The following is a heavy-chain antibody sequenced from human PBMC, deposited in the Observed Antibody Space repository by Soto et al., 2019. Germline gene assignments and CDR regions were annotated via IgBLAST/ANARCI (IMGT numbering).Heavy chain of an antibody. V-gene: IGHV3-7*01. CDR1: GFTFSRYW. CDR2: IKQDGGDK. CDR3: AGGFGWYSDL. Sequence: EVQLVESGGGLVQPGGSLRLSCEASGFTFSRYWMNWVRQAPGRGLEWVANIKQDGGDKHYLDSVRGRLTISRDNAKNTVFLQMDSLRTEDTAVYYCAGGFGWYSDLWGRRTLVTVAS. J-gene: IGHJ2*01. D-gene: IGHD3-10*01.